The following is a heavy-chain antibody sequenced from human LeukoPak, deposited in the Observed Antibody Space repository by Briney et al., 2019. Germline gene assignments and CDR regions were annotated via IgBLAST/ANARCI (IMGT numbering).Heavy chain of an antibody. CDR2: ISVGGAYT. Sequence: GGSLRLSCAAYAFTFSIYAMGWVRQTQGKGLDWVSGISVGGAYTYYAEPVQGRFTISRDKSKNTLHLQMNSLRAEDTAVYYCAKSYHRYDSSGYYYGLDHFDNWGQGTLVTVSS. J-gene: IGHJ4*02. CDR3: AKSYHRYDSSGYYYGLDHFDN. CDR1: AFTFSIYA. D-gene: IGHD3-22*01. V-gene: IGHV3-23*01.